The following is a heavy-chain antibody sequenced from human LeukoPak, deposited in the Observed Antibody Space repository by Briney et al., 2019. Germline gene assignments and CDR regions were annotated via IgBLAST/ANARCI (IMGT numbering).Heavy chain of an antibody. Sequence: ASVKVSCKASGYTFTSYYMHWVRQAPGQGLEWMGIINPSGGSTSYAQKFQGRVTMTRDMSTSTAYMELSSLRSEDTAVYYCARGLVWMGSGPYYYYYYMDVWGKGTTVTISS. J-gene: IGHJ6*03. D-gene: IGHD6-19*01. CDR1: GYTFTSYY. CDR3: ARGLVWMGSGPYYYYYYMDV. V-gene: IGHV1-46*01. CDR2: INPSGGST.